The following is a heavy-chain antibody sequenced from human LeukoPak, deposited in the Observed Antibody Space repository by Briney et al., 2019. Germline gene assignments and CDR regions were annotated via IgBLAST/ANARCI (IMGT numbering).Heavy chain of an antibody. V-gene: IGHV4-30-2*01. D-gene: IGHD4-17*01. CDR1: GGSISRGGYS. CDR3: ARGRDYGDYTNYWYFDL. Sequence: SETLSLTCAVSGGSISRGGYSWSWIRQPPGKGLEWIGYIYHSGSTYYNPSLKSRVTISVDRSKNQFSLKLSSVTAADTAVYYCARGRDYGDYTNYWYFDLWGRGTLVTVSS. J-gene: IGHJ2*01. CDR2: IYHSGST.